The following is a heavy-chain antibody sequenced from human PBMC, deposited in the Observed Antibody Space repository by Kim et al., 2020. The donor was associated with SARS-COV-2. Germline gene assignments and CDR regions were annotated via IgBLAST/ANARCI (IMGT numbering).Heavy chain of an antibody. CDR1: GYTFTSYG. Sequence: ASVKVSCKASGYTFTSYGISWVRQAPGQGLEWMGWISAYNGNTNYAQKLQGRVTMTTDTSTSTAYMELRSLRSDDTAVYYCAREGITMVRGVIQAYYYYYGMDVWGQGTTVTVSS. CDR3: AREGITMVRGVIQAYYYYYGMDV. J-gene: IGHJ6*02. D-gene: IGHD3-10*01. V-gene: IGHV1-18*01. CDR2: ISAYNGNT.